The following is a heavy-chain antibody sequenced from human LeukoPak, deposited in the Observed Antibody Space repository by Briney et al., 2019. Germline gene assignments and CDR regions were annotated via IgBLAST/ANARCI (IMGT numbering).Heavy chain of an antibody. Sequence: GGSLRLSCAASGFTFSDYYMTWIRQAPGKGLEWVSYISSSSNNIHYTNSVRGRFTISRDNAKNSVYLQMNSLRAEDTAIYYCARAAGWFDPWGQGTLVTVSS. J-gene: IGHJ5*02. CDR2: ISSSSNNI. CDR3: ARAAGWFDP. V-gene: IGHV3-11*01. CDR1: GFTFSDYY.